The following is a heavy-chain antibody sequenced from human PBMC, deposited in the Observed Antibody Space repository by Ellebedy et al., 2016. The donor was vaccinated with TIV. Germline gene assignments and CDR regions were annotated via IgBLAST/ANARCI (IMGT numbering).Heavy chain of an antibody. J-gene: IGHJ4*02. D-gene: IGHD4-17*01. CDR2: INPNSGGT. V-gene: IGHV1-2*04. Sequence: AASVKVSCKASGYTFTGYYMDWVRQAPGQGLEWMGWINPNSGGTNYAQKFQGWVTMTRDTSISTAYMELSRLISDDTAVYYCARDGAVTTVFDYWGQGTLVTVSS. CDR1: GYTFTGYY. CDR3: ARDGAVTTVFDY.